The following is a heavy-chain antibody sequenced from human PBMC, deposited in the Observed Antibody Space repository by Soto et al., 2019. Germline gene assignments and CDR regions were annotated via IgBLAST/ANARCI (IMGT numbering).Heavy chain of an antibody. D-gene: IGHD6-13*01. J-gene: IGHJ4*02. CDR1: GYTFTMYA. CDR3: ARSYSRRWHLAY. V-gene: IGHV1-3*01. Sequence: ASVKVSCKASGYTFTMYAIHWVRQAPGQRLEWMGWINAGNGNTEYSQRFQGRVIISSDTSASTAYMELSSLRSEDTAVYYCARSYSRRWHLAYPAQVTLVPVSS. CDR2: INAGNGNT.